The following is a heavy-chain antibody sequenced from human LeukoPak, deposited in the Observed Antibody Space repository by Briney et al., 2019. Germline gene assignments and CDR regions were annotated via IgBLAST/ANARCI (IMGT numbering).Heavy chain of an antibody. V-gene: IGHV1-69*04. CDR3: ARGVSGGNFDY. CDR2: IIPILGIA. D-gene: IGHD2-15*01. Sequence: SVKVSCKASGGTFSSYAISWVRQAPGQGLEWMGRIIPILGIANYAQKFQGRVTITADKSTSTAYMELSSLRSEDTAVYYCARGVSGGNFDYWGQGTLVTVSS. J-gene: IGHJ4*02. CDR1: GGTFSSYA.